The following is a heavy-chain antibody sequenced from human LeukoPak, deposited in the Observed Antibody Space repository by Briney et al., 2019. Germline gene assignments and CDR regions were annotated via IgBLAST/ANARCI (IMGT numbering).Heavy chain of an antibody. CDR1: GGSISSGGYS. CDR2: IYHSGST. V-gene: IGHV4-30-2*01. CDR3: ARGPKADFWSGYVVGWFDP. Sequence: SQTLSLTCAVSGGSISSGGYSWSWIRQPPGKGLEWIGYIYHSGSTYYNPSLKSRVTISVDRSKNQFSLKLSSVTAADTAVYYCARGPKADFWSGYVVGWFDPWGQGTLVTVSS. J-gene: IGHJ5*02. D-gene: IGHD3-3*01.